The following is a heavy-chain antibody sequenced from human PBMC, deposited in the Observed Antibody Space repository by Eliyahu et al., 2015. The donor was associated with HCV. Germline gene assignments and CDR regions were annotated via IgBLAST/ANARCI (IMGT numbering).Heavy chain of an antibody. J-gene: IGHJ6*02. D-gene: IGHD5-24*01. Sequence: DVQVVESGGGVVXSGGXVTLLXAVSGLSLXXHXXHWVRKVPSKGXGGVAGINWNGGIIDYADSVRGRFAISRDTSKNSLSLQMSSLRTEDTALYYCAAGREDGRWLQYYYFFGLDVWGQGTTVTVS. CDR1: GLSLXXHX. CDR2: INWNGGII. CDR3: AAGREDGRWLQYYYFFGLDV. V-gene: IGHV3-9*01.